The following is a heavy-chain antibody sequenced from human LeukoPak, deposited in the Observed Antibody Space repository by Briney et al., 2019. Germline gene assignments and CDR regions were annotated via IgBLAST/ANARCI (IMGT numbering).Heavy chain of an antibody. V-gene: IGHV3-30*18. Sequence: GGSLRLSCAASGFTFNSYGMHWVRQAPGKGLEWVAVISYDGSNKYYADFVKGRFTISRDNSKNTLSLQMNGLIPEDTAVYYCAKSVASDAYWGQGTLVTVSS. CDR1: GFTFNSYG. CDR3: AKSVASDAY. CDR2: ISYDGSNK. D-gene: IGHD5-12*01. J-gene: IGHJ4*02.